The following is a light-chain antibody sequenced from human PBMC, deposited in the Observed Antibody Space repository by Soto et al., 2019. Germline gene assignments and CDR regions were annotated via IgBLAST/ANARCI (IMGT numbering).Light chain of an antibody. Sequence: EIVLTQSPGTLSLSPGERATLSCRASQSVSSSYLAWYQQKPGQAPRLLIYGASSRATGIPDRFSGSGSGTDFTLTISRLEPEDCAVYYCQQQLTFGGGTKVEIK. CDR3: QQQLT. V-gene: IGKV3-20*01. CDR2: GAS. J-gene: IGKJ4*01. CDR1: QSVSSSY.